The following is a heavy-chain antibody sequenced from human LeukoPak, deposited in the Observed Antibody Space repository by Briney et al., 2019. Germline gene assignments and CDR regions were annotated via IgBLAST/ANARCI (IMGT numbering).Heavy chain of an antibody. D-gene: IGHD3-3*01. V-gene: IGHV4-4*08. CDR3: ARDGGLTIFGVVTYFDY. CDR2: IYTSGST. J-gene: IGHJ4*02. CDR1: GGSISSYY. Sequence: SETLSLTCTVSGGSISSYYWSWIRQPPGKGLEWIGRIYTSGSTNYNPSLKSRVTISVDTSKNQFSLKLSSVTAADTAVYYCARDGGLTIFGVVTYFDYWGQGTLVTVSS.